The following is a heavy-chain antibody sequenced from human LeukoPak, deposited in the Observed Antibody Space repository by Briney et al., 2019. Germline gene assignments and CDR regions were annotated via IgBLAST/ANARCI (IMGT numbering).Heavy chain of an antibody. Sequence: ASVKVSCKASGYTFTSYDINWVRQATGQGLEWMGIINPSGGSTSYAQKFQGRVTMTRDTSTSTVYMELSSLRSEDTAVYYCARSQGAGYSSEVDYWGQGTLVTVSS. CDR3: ARSQGAGYSSEVDY. CDR1: GYTFTSYD. D-gene: IGHD6-19*01. J-gene: IGHJ4*02. CDR2: INPSGGST. V-gene: IGHV1-46*01.